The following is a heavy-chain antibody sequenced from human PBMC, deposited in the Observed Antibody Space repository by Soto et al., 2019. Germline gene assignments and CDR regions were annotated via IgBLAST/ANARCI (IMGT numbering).Heavy chain of an antibody. CDR1: GFTFSSYA. J-gene: IGHJ4*02. V-gene: IGHV3-23*01. D-gene: IGHD3-3*01. Sequence: GGSLRLSCAASGFTFSSYAMSWVRQAPGKGLEWVSAISGSGGSTYYADSVKGRFTISRDNSKNTLYLQMNSLRAEDTAVYYCAKDPIYDSWSNAPDQDYWGQGTLVTVSS. CDR3: AKDPIYDSWSNAPDQDY. CDR2: ISGSGGST.